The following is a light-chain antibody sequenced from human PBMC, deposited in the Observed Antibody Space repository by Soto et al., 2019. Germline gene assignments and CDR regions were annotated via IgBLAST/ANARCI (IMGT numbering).Light chain of an antibody. Sequence: ILWRLSLGTVSLTTGERATLSCRASQSVSSSFLAWYQQKPGQAPRLLIYGASSRATGIPDRFSGSGSGTDFTLTISRLEPEDFAVYYWHQYGSSPATFGQGTKVDI. J-gene: IGKJ1*01. V-gene: IGKV3-20*01. CDR1: QSVSSSF. CDR2: GAS. CDR3: HQYGSSPAT.